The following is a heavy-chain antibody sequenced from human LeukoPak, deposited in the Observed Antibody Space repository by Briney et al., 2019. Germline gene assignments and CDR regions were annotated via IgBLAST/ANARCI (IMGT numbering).Heavy chain of an antibody. V-gene: IGHV4-59*01. CDR3: ARDRRFGELS. J-gene: IGHJ5*02. Sequence: SETLSLTCTVSGGSIRSYYWSWIRQPPGKGLEWIGYIYYTGSTNYNPSLKSRVTISVDTSKNHFSLKLTSVTAADTAVYYCARDRRFGELSWGQGTLVTVSS. CDR2: IYYTGST. D-gene: IGHD3-10*01. CDR1: GGSIRSYY.